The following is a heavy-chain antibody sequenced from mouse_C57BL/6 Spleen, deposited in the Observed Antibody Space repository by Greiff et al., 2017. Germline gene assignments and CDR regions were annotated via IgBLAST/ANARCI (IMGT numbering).Heavy chain of an antibody. CDR3: TFNWDGGDYFDY. Sequence: EVKVVESGGGLVQPGGSMKLSCAASGFTFSDAWMDWVRQSPEKGLEWVAEIRNKANNHATYYAESVKGRFTISRDDSKSSVYLQMNSLRAEDTGIYYCTFNWDGGDYFDYWGQGTTLTVSS. V-gene: IGHV6-6*01. CDR2: IRNKANNHAT. J-gene: IGHJ2*01. CDR1: GFTFSDAW. D-gene: IGHD4-1*01.